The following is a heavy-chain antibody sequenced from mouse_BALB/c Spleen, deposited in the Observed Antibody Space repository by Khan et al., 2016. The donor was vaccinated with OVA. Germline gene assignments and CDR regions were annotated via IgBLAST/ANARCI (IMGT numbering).Heavy chain of an antibody. Sequence: QVQLKQSGPGLVAPSQSLSITCTVSGFSLTSDGVSWVRQPPGKGLEWLGVIWGDGSTNYHSALRSRLSIRKDNSKSQVFLKLDSLQTDDTATYYWAKLRVFYFDSWGQGTTLTVSS. CDR2: IWGDGST. CDR3: AKLRVFYFDS. CDR1: GFSLTSDG. V-gene: IGHV2-3*01. J-gene: IGHJ2*01.